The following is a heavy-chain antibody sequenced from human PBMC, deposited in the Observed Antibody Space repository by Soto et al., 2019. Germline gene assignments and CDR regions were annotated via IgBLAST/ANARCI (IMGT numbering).Heavy chain of an antibody. Sequence: GASLKVSCKASGYTFTSYGISWVRQAPGQGLEWIGWISAYNGNTNYAQKLQGRVTMTTDTSTSTAYMELRSLGSDDTAVYYCARESSSGFLVVWGQGTMVTVSS. D-gene: IGHD3-3*01. CDR3: ARESSSGFLVV. CDR2: ISAYNGNT. J-gene: IGHJ6*02. CDR1: GYTFTSYG. V-gene: IGHV1-18*01.